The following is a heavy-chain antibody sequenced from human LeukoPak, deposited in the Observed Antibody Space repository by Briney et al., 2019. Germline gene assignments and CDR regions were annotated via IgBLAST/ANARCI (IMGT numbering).Heavy chain of an antibody. V-gene: IGHV4-39*01. Sequence: PSETLCLICTVSGGSITSSSYYWGWIRQPPGKGLEWIGTINFGGITYYNPSLKTRVTMSVDTSNKQFSLMLSSVTAADTAVYYCARHRRDDCWSGLHWYYMDVCGKGTTVAVSS. CDR2: INFGGIT. CDR3: ARHRRDDCWSGLHWYYMDV. D-gene: IGHD3-3*01. J-gene: IGHJ6*03. CDR1: GGSITSSSYY.